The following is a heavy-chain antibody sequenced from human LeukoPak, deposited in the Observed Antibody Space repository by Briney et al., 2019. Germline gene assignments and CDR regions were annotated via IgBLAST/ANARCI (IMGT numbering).Heavy chain of an antibody. CDR2: IYPGDSDT. Sequence: GASLQISCKGSGYIFTSYWIGWVRPLPGKGLEWMGIIYPGDSDTRYSPSFQGQVTMSVYKSICTPYLQWTSLTASDTAIYSCATRRRHYDRGGFYYFDYWGQGTLVTVSS. D-gene: IGHD3-22*01. J-gene: IGHJ4*02. CDR1: GYIFTSYW. CDR3: ATRRRHYDRGGFYYFDY. V-gene: IGHV5-51*01.